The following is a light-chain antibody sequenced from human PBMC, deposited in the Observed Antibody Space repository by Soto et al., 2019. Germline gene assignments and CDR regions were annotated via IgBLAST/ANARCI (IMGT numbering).Light chain of an antibody. V-gene: IGKV4-1*01. CDR1: PSILSSSNNKNY. CDR2: WAS. Sequence: DIVMTQSSDSLAVSLGERATINCKSSPSILSSSNNKNYLAWYQQKPGQPPRLLIYWASTRESGVPDRFSGSGSGTDFTLTISSLQAEDVAVYYCQQYYSSPFTFGPGTKVDIK. J-gene: IGKJ3*01. CDR3: QQYYSSPFT.